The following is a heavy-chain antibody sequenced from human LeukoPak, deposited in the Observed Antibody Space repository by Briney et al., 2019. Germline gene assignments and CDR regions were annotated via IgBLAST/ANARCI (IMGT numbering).Heavy chain of an antibody. D-gene: IGHD6-13*01. J-gene: IGHJ4*02. V-gene: IGHV3-23*01. CDR3: AKRPEYSSSWYPFFDY. CDR1: GFTFSSYA. CDR2: ISGSGGST. Sequence: GGSLRLSCAASGFTFSSYAMSWVRQAPGKGLEWVSAISGSGGSTYYADSVKGRFTISRDNSKNTLYLQMNSLRAEDTAVYYCAKRPEYSSSWYPFFDYWGQGTLVTVSS.